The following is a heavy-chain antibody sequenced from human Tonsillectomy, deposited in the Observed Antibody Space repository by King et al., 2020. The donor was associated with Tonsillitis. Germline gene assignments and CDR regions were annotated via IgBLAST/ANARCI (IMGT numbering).Heavy chain of an antibody. J-gene: IGHJ4*02. Sequence: VQLVESGGGLVQPGGSLRLSCAASGFTFSAYTMNWVRQAPGKGLELVSYIGTSRSAISYADSVKGRLTISRDNARNSLFLQMRSLRAEDTAIYYCVRDLNWAFDYWGQGTLVTVSS. D-gene: IGHD7-27*01. CDR2: IGTSRSAI. CDR3: VRDLNWAFDY. CDR1: GFTFSAYT. V-gene: IGHV3-48*01.